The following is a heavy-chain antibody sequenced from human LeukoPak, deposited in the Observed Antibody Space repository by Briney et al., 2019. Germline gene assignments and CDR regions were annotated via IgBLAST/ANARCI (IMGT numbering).Heavy chain of an antibody. D-gene: IGHD4-23*01. J-gene: IGHJ4*02. CDR1: GGSISSSSYY. CDR3: ARQSVGFDY. CDR2: IYYIGST. V-gene: IGHV4-39*01. Sequence: SETLSLTCTVSGGSISSSSYYWSWIRQPPGKGLEWIGSIYYIGSTYYNPSLKSRVTISVDTSRNQFSLKLSSVTAADTAVYYCARQSVGFDYWGQGTLVTVSS.